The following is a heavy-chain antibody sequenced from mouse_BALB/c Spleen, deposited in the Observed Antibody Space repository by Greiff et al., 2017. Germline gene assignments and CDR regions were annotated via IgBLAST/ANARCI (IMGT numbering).Heavy chain of an antibody. CDR2: IWGDGST. Sequence: VKLVESGPGLVAPSQSLSITCTVSGFSLTGYGVNWVRQPPGKGLEWLGMIWGDGSTDYNSALKSRLSISKDNSKSQVFLKMNSLQTDDTARYYCAREGPYYYGSGAWFAYWGQGTLVTVSA. D-gene: IGHD1-1*01. J-gene: IGHJ3*01. CDR1: GFSLTGYG. CDR3: AREGPYYYGSGAWFAY. V-gene: IGHV2-6-7*01.